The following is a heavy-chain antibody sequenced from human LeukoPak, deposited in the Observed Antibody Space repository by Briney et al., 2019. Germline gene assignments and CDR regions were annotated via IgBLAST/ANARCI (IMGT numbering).Heavy chain of an antibody. CDR2: IDGYNGNT. J-gene: IGHJ6*03. CDR1: GYTFTSSG. CDR3: ARAGSYYYMDV. V-gene: IGHV1-18*01. D-gene: IGHD1-1*01. Sequence: ASVKVSCKASGYTFTSSGISWVRQAPGQGLEWMGWIDGYNGNTNYAQKLQGRVTMTTDTSTTTAYMELRSLRLDGTAVYYCARAGSYYYMDVWGKGTTVTVSS.